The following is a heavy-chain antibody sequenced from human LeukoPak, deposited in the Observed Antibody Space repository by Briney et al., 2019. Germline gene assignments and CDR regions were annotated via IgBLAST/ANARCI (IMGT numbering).Heavy chain of an antibody. CDR3: AKNGDRGAYCTGGTCYPYFYYYMDV. CDR1: AITCSSYG. J-gene: IGHJ6*03. Sequence: GGSLRLSCAASAITCSSYGMSWVRQAPGKGLEWVSSISSTGGTTYYADSVKGRFTISRDNSKNTLYLQMNSLRAEDTAIYYCAKNGDRGAYCTGGTCYPYFYYYMDVWGKGTTVTI. CDR2: ISSTGGTT. V-gene: IGHV3-23*01. D-gene: IGHD2-15*01.